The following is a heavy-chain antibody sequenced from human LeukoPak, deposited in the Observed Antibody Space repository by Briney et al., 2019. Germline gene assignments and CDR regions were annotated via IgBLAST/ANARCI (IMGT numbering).Heavy chain of an antibody. V-gene: IGHV4-38-2*02. CDR1: GYPIASGYY. Sequence: SETLSLTCSVSGYPIASGYYWGWIRQPPGKGLEWIGSIYHSGSTYYNPSLKSRVTISVDTSKNQFSLKLSSVTAADTAVYYCARALVATIVWDAFDIWGQGTMVTVSS. CDR2: IYHSGST. CDR3: ARALVATIVWDAFDI. D-gene: IGHD5-12*01. J-gene: IGHJ3*02.